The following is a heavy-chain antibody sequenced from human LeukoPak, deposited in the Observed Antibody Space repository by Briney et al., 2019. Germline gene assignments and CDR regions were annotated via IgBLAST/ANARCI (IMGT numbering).Heavy chain of an antibody. D-gene: IGHD1-1*01. J-gene: IGHJ4*02. CDR1: GFTFGSYS. Sequence: GGSLRLSCAASGFTFGSYSMNWVRQAPGKGLEWLSYSSSGSSTIYYADSVKGRFTISRDNAKNSLYLQMNSLRAEDTAAYYCARGIWNDPYYWGQGTLVTVSS. CDR3: ARGIWNDPYY. V-gene: IGHV3-48*01. CDR2: SSSGSSTI.